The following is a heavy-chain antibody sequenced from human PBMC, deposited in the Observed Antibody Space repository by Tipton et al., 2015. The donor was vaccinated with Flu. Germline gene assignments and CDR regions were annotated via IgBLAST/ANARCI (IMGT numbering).Heavy chain of an antibody. CDR2: IYYSGST. Sequence: TLSLTCTVSGGSISSYYWSWIRQPPGKGLEWIGYIYYSGSTNYNPSLKSRVTISVDTSKNQFSLKLSSVTAADTAVYYCASRLRANYYYYGMGVWGQGTTVTVSS. V-gene: IGHV4-59*01. CDR3: ASRLRANYYYYGMGV. J-gene: IGHJ6*02. CDR1: GGSISSYY.